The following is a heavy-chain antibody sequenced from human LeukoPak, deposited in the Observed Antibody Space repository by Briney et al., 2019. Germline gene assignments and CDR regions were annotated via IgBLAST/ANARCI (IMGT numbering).Heavy chain of an antibody. CDR1: GFTVDSNY. V-gene: IGHV3-7*04. CDR3: ARGGGLDV. Sequence: GGSLRLSCAASGFTVDSNYLSWVRQAPGKGLEWVANINQNGGEKYYVDSVKGRFTISRDNGKNSLYLQMNSLRAEDTAVYFCARGGGLDVWGQGATVTVSS. J-gene: IGHJ6*02. CDR2: INQNGGEK.